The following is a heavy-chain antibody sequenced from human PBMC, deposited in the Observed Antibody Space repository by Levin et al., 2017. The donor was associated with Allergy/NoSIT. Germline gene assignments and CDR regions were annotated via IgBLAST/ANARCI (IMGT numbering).Heavy chain of an antibody. Sequence: PSETLSLTCTVSGGSVSSGSYYWSWIRQPPGKGLEWIGYIYYSGSTNYNPSLRSRVTISVDTSKTQFSLKLSSVTAADTAVYYCARETAGTTDSYHYYMDVWGKGTTVTVSS. J-gene: IGHJ6*03. CDR2: IYYSGST. D-gene: IGHD1-1*01. V-gene: IGHV4-61*01. CDR3: ARETAGTTDSYHYYMDV. CDR1: GGSVSSGSYY.